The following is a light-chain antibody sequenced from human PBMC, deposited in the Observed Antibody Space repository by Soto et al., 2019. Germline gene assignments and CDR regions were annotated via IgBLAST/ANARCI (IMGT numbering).Light chain of an antibody. CDR1: NSNIARNY. CDR3: ASWDDNLRSQL. CDR2: QNS. Sequence: QSALIQPPSVSGTPGQQISISCSGNNSNIARNYVYWYHQLPGAAPKVLIYQNSLRPSGVPDRISGSKSGTSASLAISGLRFEDEGDFYCASWDDNLRSQLFGGGTQLTV. V-gene: IGLV1-47*01. J-gene: IGLJ3*02.